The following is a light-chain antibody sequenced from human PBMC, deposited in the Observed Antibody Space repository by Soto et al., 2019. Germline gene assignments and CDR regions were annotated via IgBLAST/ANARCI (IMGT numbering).Light chain of an antibody. Sequence: EIVLTQSPATLSLSPGEGATLSCRASENINQYLAWYRQKPGQAPSLLIFDASYRAAGTPARVSASGSGTDFTLTISSLEPEDFAIYYCQHRTNWPAAVTFGGGTSVV. CDR3: QHRTNWPAAVT. J-gene: IGKJ4*02. V-gene: IGKV3-11*01. CDR1: ENINQY. CDR2: DAS.